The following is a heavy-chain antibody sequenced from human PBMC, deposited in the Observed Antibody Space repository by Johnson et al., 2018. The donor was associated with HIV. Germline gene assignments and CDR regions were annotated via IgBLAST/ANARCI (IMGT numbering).Heavy chain of an antibody. D-gene: IGHD4/OR15-4a*01. J-gene: IGHJ3*02. CDR3: ARGGASDAFDI. Sequence: QVQLVESGGGVVQPGGSLRLSCAASGFTFSTYGMHWVRQALGKGLEWVAFIRHDGSNKYYPDSVKGRFTISRDNSKNTLYLQMNSLRAEDTAVYYCARGGASDAFDIWGQGTMVTVSS. CDR1: GFTFSTYG. CDR2: IRHDGSNK. V-gene: IGHV3-30*02.